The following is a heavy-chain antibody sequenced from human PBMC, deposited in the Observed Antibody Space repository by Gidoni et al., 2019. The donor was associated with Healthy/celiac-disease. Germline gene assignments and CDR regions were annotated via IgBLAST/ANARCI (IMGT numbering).Heavy chain of an antibody. J-gene: IGHJ6*03. CDR3: ARQRGHIVVVPAAIFSYYYYMDV. CDR2: IYYSGST. CDR1: GGSISSSSYY. D-gene: IGHD2-2*01. V-gene: IGHV4-39*01. Sequence: QLQLQESGPGLVKPSETLSLTCTVSGGSISSSSYYWGWIRQPPGKGLEWIGSIYYSGSTYYNPSLKSRVTISVDTSKNQFSLKLSSVTAADTAVYYCARQRGHIVVVPAAIFSYYYYMDVWGKGTTVTVSS.